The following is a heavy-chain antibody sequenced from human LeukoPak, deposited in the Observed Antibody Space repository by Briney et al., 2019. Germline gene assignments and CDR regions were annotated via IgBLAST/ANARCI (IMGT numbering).Heavy chain of an antibody. CDR3: ARRPSQPDITEY. D-gene: IGHD2-2*01. J-gene: IGHJ4*02. V-gene: IGHV4-34*01. Sequence: PSETLSLTCAVYGGSFSGYYWSWIRQPPGKGLEWIGEINHSGSTNYNPSLKSRVTISVDTSKNQFSLKLSSVTAADTAVYYCARRPSQPDITEYWGQGTLVTVSS. CDR1: GGSFSGYY. CDR2: INHSGST.